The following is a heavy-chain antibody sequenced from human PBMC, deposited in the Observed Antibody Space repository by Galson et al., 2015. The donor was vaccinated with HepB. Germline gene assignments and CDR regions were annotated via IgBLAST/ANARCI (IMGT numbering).Heavy chain of an antibody. J-gene: IGHJ5*02. D-gene: IGHD2-2*01. Sequence: SLRLSCAASGFTFSSYAMSWVRQAPGKGLEWVSAISGSGGSTYYADSVKGRFTISRDNSKNTLYLQMNSLRAEDTAVYYCAKEKSEDIVVVPAAAKGGTWFDPWGQGTLVTVSS. CDR3: AKEKSEDIVVVPAAAKGGTWFDP. CDR2: ISGSGGST. V-gene: IGHV3-23*01. CDR1: GFTFSSYA.